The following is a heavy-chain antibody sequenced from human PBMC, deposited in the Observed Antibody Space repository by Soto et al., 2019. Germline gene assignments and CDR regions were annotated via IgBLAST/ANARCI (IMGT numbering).Heavy chain of an antibody. Sequence: GGSLRLSCAASGFTVDNNFMSWVRQAPGKGLEWVSVIYSGGSTYYADSVKGRFTISRDNSKNMLYLQMNSLRAEDTAVYYCARVPGYCTNGVCYIWGQGTLVTVSS. V-gene: IGHV3-66*01. D-gene: IGHD2-8*01. CDR2: IYSGGST. J-gene: IGHJ4*02. CDR1: GFTVDNNF. CDR3: ARVPGYCTNGVCYI.